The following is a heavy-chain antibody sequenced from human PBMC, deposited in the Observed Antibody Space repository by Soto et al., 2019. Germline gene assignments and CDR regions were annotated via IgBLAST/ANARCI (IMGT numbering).Heavy chain of an antibody. Sequence: QVQLQESGPGLVKPSETLSLTCTVSGGAISSYYWIWIRQPPGKGLEWLWYFYYSGSTTYNPSLKSRVTISVDTSKNHYSLKLSPVTAADTAVYYCAREANSGPRRCDSWGQGTLVTVSS. D-gene: IGHD3-10*01. CDR3: AREANSGPRRCDS. CDR1: GGAISSYY. V-gene: IGHV4-59*01. J-gene: IGHJ4*02. CDR2: FYYSGST.